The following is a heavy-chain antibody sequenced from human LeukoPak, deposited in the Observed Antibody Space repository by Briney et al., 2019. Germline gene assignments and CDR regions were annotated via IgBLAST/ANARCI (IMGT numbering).Heavy chain of an antibody. D-gene: IGHD5-18*01. CDR3: ARSFTALIMS. CDR1: GGSLSTSSYY. V-gene: IGHV4-39*07. CDR2: IYYSGTT. J-gene: IGHJ5*02. Sequence: SETLSLTCSVSGGSLSTSSYYWGWIRQSPGKGLEWIGTIYYSGTTYYNASLKSRHTMSIDTSRNQFYLRLSSVTAADTAVYFCARSFTALIMSWGQGTLVTVTS.